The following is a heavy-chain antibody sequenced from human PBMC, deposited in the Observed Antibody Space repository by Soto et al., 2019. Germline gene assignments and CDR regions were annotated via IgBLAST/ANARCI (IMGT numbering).Heavy chain of an antibody. CDR3: AHQRGVVAITDYYYYGMDV. CDR2: NYWNDDK. D-gene: IGHD3-10*01. CDR1: GFSLSTSGVG. J-gene: IGHJ6*02. Sequence: SGPTLVNPTQTLTLTCTFSGFSLSTSGVGVDWIRQPPGKALEWLALNYWNDDKRYSPSLKSRLTITKDTSKNQVVLTMTNVDPVDTATYYCAHQRGVVAITDYYYYGMDVWGQGTTVTVSS. V-gene: IGHV2-5*01.